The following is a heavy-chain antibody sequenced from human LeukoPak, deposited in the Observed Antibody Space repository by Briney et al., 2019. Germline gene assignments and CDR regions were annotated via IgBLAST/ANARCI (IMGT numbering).Heavy chain of an antibody. CDR3: ARDVGVIGAHYFDY. V-gene: IGHV4-38-2*02. J-gene: IGHJ4*02. D-gene: IGHD3-16*02. CDR2: IYHSGST. Sequence: SETLSLTCTVSGYSISSGYYWGWIRQPPGKGLEWIGSIYHSGSTYYNPSLKSRVTISVDTSKNQFSLKLSSVTAADTAVYYCARDVGVIGAHYFDYWGQGTLVTVSS. CDR1: GYSISSGYY.